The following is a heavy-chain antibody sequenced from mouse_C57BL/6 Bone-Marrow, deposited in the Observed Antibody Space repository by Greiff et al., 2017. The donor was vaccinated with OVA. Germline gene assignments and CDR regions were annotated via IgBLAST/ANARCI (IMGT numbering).Heavy chain of an antibody. CDR1: GYTFTSYW. J-gene: IGHJ4*01. D-gene: IGHD1-1*01. Sequence: QVQLQQPGAELVKPGASVKLSCKASGYTFTSYWMQWVKQRPGQGLEWIGEIDPSDSYTNYNQKFKGKATLTVDTSSSTAYMQLSSLTSEDSAVYYCASEGVPSVVGPYYAIDYWGQGTSVTVSS. V-gene: IGHV1-50*01. CDR2: IDPSDSYT. CDR3: ASEGVPSVVGPYYAIDY.